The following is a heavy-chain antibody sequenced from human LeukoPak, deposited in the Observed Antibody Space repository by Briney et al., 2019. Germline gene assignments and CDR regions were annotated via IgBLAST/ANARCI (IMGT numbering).Heavy chain of an antibody. J-gene: IGHJ6*03. V-gene: IGHV1-2*02. Sequence: GASVKVSCKASGYTFTGCYMHWVRQAPGQGLEWMGWISPNSGGRNYAQKFQGRVTMTRDTSISTAYMELSRLRSDDTAVYYCARDKGRRTYYDSSGYYYGLHMDVWGKGTTVTVSS. CDR1: GYTFTGCY. CDR2: ISPNSGGR. CDR3: ARDKGRRTYYDSSGYYYGLHMDV. D-gene: IGHD3-22*01.